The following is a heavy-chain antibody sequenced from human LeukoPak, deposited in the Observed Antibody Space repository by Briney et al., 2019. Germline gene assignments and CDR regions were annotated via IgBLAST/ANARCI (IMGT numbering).Heavy chain of an antibody. CDR2: IIPILGIA. CDR1: GGTFSSYA. J-gene: IGHJ5*02. Sequence: GASVKVSCMASGGTFSSYAISWVRQAPGQGLEWMGRIIPILGIANYAQKFQGRVTITADKSTSTAYMELSSLRSEDTAVYYCARSSVVAANWFDPWGQGTLVTVSS. D-gene: IGHD2-15*01. CDR3: ARSSVVAANWFDP. V-gene: IGHV1-69*04.